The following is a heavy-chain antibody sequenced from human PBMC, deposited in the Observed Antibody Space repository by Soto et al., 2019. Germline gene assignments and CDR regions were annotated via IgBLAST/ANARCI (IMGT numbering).Heavy chain of an antibody. CDR1: CGSISAHTHY. D-gene: IGHD2-15*01. Sequence: PSETLSLTCTVSCGSISAHTHYWSWIRQSPGGGLEWIASIYYSGTTYYNPSLQNRLTISADRSKNQVSLLLTSVAAADTAVYYWARLKVVITTYSNYFYLAMDVWGPGTTVTVSS. J-gene: IGHJ6*02. V-gene: IGHV4-39*01. CDR3: ARLKVVITTYSNYFYLAMDV. CDR2: IYYSGTT.